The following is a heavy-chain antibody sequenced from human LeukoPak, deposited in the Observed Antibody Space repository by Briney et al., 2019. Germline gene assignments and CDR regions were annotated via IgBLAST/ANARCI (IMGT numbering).Heavy chain of an antibody. D-gene: IGHD6-19*01. CDR1: GYTFTGYY. Sequence: ASLKVYCKASGYTFTGYYMLWVRQAPGQGLEWIGWINPNSGGTNYVQKFQGWVTMTRDTSISTAYMELSRLRSDDTAVYYCARAVAGLFDYWGQGTLVTVSS. V-gene: IGHV1-2*04. J-gene: IGHJ4*02. CDR2: INPNSGGT. CDR3: ARAVAGLFDY.